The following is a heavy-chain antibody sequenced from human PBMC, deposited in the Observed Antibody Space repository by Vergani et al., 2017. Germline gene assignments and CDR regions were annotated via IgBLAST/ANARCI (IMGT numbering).Heavy chain of an antibody. D-gene: IGHD6-13*01. CDR2: IYPGDSDT. CDR1: GYSFTSYW. J-gene: IGHJ4*02. Sequence: EVQLVQSGAEVKKPGESLKISCKGSGYSFTSYWIGWVRQMPGKGLEWMGIIYPGDSDTRYSPSFQGQVTISADKSISTAYLQWSSLKASDTAMYYCARRRSYSSSWYDAEGDYWGQGTLVTVSS. V-gene: IGHV5-51*03. CDR3: ARRRSYSSSWYDAEGDY.